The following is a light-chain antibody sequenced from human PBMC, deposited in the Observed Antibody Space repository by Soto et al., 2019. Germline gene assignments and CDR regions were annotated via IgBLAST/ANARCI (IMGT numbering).Light chain of an antibody. J-gene: IGLJ2*01. CDR3: CSYAGSSSVV. CDR2: EVS. V-gene: IGLV2-23*02. Sequence: QSALTQPDSVYGSPGQSITISCTGTSSDVGSYNLVSWYQQHPGKAPKLMIYEVSKRPSGVSNRCSGSKSGNTASLTISGLQAEDEADYYCCSYAGSSSVVFGGGTKLTVL. CDR1: SSDVGSYNL.